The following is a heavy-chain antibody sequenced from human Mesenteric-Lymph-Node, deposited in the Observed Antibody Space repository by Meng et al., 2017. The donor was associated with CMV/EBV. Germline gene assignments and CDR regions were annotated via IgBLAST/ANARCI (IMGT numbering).Heavy chain of an antibody. CDR2: INHSGST. CDR3: ARGGNSRFDP. Sequence: LTCAVYGGSFMGYYWSWIRQPPGKGLEWIGEINHSGSTNYNPSLKSRVTISVDTSKNQFSLKLSSVTAADTAVYYCARGGNSRFDPWGQGTLVTVSS. J-gene: IGHJ5*02. V-gene: IGHV4-34*01. D-gene: IGHD4-23*01. CDR1: GGSFMGYY.